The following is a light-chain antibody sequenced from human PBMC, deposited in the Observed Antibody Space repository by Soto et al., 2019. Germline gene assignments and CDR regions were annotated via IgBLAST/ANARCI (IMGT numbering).Light chain of an antibody. CDR2: GAS. CDR3: QQRSSWPPT. V-gene: IGKV3-15*01. J-gene: IGKJ5*01. Sequence: EILMTSSPATLSVSPWEIATLSCRASQSVSSNLAWYQQKPGQVPSLLIFGASTRATGIPARFSGSGSGTEFTLTISSLQSEDFAVYYCQQRSSWPPTFGQGTRLEIK. CDR1: QSVSSN.